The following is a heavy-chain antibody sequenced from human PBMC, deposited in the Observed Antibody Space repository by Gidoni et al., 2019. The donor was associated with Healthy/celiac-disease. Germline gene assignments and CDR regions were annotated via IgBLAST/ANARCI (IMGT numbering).Heavy chain of an antibody. CDR1: GGTLSSYA. CDR2: IIPIFGTA. Sequence: QVQLVQSGAEVKKPGSSVKVSCKASGGTLSSYAISWVRQAPGQGLEWRGGIIPIFGTANYAQKFQGRVTITADESTSTAYMELSSLRSEDTAVYYCARGVEMATSYYYGMDVWGQGTTVTVSS. D-gene: IGHD5-12*01. J-gene: IGHJ6*02. V-gene: IGHV1-69*01. CDR3: ARGVEMATSYYYGMDV.